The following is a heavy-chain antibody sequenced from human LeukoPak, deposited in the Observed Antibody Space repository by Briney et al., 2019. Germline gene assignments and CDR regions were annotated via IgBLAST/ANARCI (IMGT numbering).Heavy chain of an antibody. CDR3: ASTHDYGDYGFQDAFDI. CDR2: IYSGGST. J-gene: IGHJ3*02. CDR1: GFTVSSNY. V-gene: IGHV3-53*01. D-gene: IGHD4-17*01. Sequence: GGSLRLSCAASGFTVSSNYMSWVRQAPGKGLEWVSVIYSGGSTYYADSVKGRFTISRDNSKNTLYLQMNSLRAEDTAVYYCASTHDYGDYGFQDAFDIWGQGTMVTVSS.